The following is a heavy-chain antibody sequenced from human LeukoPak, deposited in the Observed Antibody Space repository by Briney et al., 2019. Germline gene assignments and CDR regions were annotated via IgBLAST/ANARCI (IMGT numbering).Heavy chain of an antibody. V-gene: IGHV4-61*08. D-gene: IGHD5-18*01. CDR3: ARGLGYIYGSGSVVNWFDP. Sequence: SETLSLTCTVSGGSISSGGYYWSWIRQHPGKGLEWIGYIYYSGSTNYNPSLKSRVTISVDTTKKQFSLKLSSVTAAGTAVYYCARGLGYIYGSGSVVNWFDPWGQGTLVTVSS. CDR2: IYYSGST. CDR1: GGSISSGGYY. J-gene: IGHJ5*02.